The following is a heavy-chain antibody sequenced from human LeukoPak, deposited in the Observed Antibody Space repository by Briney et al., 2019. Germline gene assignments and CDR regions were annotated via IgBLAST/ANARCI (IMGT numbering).Heavy chain of an antibody. CDR3: AKDTRLQSIAARLLDY. CDR1: GFTFSSYG. Sequence: GGSLRLSCAASGFTFSSYGMHWVRQAPGKGLEWVAVISYDGSNKYYADSVKGRFTISRDNSKNTLYLQMNSLRAEDTAVYYCAKDTRLQSIAARLLDYWGQGTLVTVSS. J-gene: IGHJ4*02. D-gene: IGHD6-6*01. CDR2: ISYDGSNK. V-gene: IGHV3-30*18.